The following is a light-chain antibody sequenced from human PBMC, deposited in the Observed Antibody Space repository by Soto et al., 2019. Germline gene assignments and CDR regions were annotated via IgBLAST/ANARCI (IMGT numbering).Light chain of an antibody. V-gene: IGKV3-20*01. J-gene: IGKJ4*01. CDR2: GGS. CDR3: QQFSSYPLT. Sequence: EIVLAQSRETLSLSPGEGXSLXCRTSQNIYINSLAWYQQRPGQAPRLLIYGGSTRATAVPDRFSGGGSGTDFTLTISRLEPEDFAVYYCQQFSSYPLTFGGGTKVDI. CDR1: QNIYINS.